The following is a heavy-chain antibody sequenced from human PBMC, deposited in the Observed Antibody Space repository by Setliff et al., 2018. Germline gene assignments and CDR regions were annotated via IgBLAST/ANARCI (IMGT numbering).Heavy chain of an antibody. CDR1: GGSFSGNY. Sequence: SETLSLTCAVYGGSFSGNYWSWIRQPPGKGLEWIGEINQSGSTNHNPSLKSRVTISVDKSKNQLARKLSSVTAADTAGYYCARRVDYDFWSGYYGERGEYFDYWGQGTLVTISS. D-gene: IGHD3-3*01. J-gene: IGHJ4*02. CDR3: ARRVDYDFWSGYYGERGEYFDY. V-gene: IGHV4-34*01. CDR2: INQSGST.